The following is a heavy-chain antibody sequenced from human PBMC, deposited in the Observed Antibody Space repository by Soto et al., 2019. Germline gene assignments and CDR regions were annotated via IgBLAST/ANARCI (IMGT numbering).Heavy chain of an antibody. Sequence: GGSLRLSCAASGFTFSTYDMHWVRQATGKGLEWVSAIGSADDPYYTGSVKGRFTISRENAKNSLYLQMNALRAGDTAVYYCARAYSGQLPRRADYYYAMDVCGQGTPVTVYS. V-gene: IGHV3-13*05. CDR1: GFTFSTYD. CDR3: ARAYSGQLPRRADYYYAMDV. J-gene: IGHJ6*01. D-gene: IGHD2-2*01. CDR2: IGSADDP.